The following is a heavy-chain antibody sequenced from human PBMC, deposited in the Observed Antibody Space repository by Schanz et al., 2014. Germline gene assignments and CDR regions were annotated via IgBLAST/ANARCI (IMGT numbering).Heavy chain of an antibody. V-gene: IGHV3-23*01. CDR3: AKQIHYGILAGTRN. CDR1: GFTFSSYA. J-gene: IGHJ4*02. Sequence: EVQLLESGGGLVQPGGSLRLSCAASGFTFSSYAMSWVRQAPGKGLEWVSALSGSGGSTYYADSVKGRFTISRDNSKNTLYLQMNSLRAEDTAVYYCAKQIHYGILAGTRNWGQGTLXTVSS. CDR2: LSGSGGST. D-gene: IGHD3-9*01.